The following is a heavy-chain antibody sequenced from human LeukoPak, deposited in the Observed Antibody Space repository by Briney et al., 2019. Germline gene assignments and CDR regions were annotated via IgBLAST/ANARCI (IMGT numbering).Heavy chain of an antibody. Sequence: PSETLSLTCTVSGGSISSYYWSWIRQPPGKGLEWIGYIYYSGSTNYNPSLKSRVTISVDTSKNQFSLKLSSVTAADPAVYYCARGRTRYPNWFDPWGQGTLVTVSS. V-gene: IGHV4-59*08. CDR1: GGSISSYY. CDR2: IYYSGST. D-gene: IGHD3/OR15-3a*01. J-gene: IGHJ5*02. CDR3: ARGRTRYPNWFDP.